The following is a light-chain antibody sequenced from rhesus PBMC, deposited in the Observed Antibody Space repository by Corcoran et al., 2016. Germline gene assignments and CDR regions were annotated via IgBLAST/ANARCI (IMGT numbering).Light chain of an antibody. V-gene: IGLV2-32*02. CDR3: SSYAGSNIYI. Sequence: QAALTQPRSVSVSPGQSVTISCTGTSSDIGGYNYVSWYQQHPCTAPKLMIYEVSNRPSGVSDRFSGSKSGNTASLTISGLQAEDEADYYCSSYAGSNIYIFGAGTRLTVL. CDR2: EVS. J-gene: IGLJ1*01. CDR1: SSDIGGYNY.